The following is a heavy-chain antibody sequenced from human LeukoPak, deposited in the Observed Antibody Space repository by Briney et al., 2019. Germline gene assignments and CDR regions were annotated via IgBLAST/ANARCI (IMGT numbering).Heavy chain of an antibody. Sequence: GGSLRLSCAASGFTFSSYAMSWVRQAPGKGLEWVSAISGSGGSTYYAESVKGRFTISRDNSKNTLYLQMNSLRAEDTAVYYCAKDRHYYDSSGYYYWNFDLWGRGTLVTVSS. J-gene: IGHJ2*01. D-gene: IGHD3-22*01. V-gene: IGHV3-23*01. CDR2: ISGSGGST. CDR1: GFTFSSYA. CDR3: AKDRHYYDSSGYYYWNFDL.